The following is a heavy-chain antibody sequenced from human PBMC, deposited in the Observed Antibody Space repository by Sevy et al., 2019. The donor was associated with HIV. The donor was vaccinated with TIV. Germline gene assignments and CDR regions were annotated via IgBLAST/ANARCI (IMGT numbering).Heavy chain of an antibody. V-gene: IGHV3-74*01. CDR2: INGVGSST. CDR3: ARENSGWELDY. D-gene: IGHD6-19*01. Sequence: GGSLRLSCAASGFTLSSNWMHWVRQAPGKGLVWVSRINGVGSSTNYADSVKGRFTISRDNAKNTLYLQMNSLRAEDTAVYYCARENSGWELDYWGQGTLVTVSS. J-gene: IGHJ4*02. CDR1: GFTLSSNW.